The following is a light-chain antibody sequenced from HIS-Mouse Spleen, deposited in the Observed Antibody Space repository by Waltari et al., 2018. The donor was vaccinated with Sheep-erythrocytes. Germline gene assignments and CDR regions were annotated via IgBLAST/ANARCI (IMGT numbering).Light chain of an antibody. CDR1: SPNIGSNT. J-gene: IGLJ2*01. CDR3: AAWDDSLNGVV. CDR2: SNN. Sequence: QSVLTQPPSASGTPGQRVTISCSGSSPNIGSNTVNWYQQLPGTAPKLLNYSNNRRPSGVPDRFSGSKSGTSASLAISGLQSEDEADYYCAAWDDSLNGVVFGGGTKLTVL. V-gene: IGLV1-44*01.